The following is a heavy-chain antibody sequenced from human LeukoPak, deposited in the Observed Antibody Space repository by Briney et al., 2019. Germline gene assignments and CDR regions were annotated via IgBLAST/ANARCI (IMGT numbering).Heavy chain of an antibody. Sequence: SETLSLTCDVFGYSVSNSYYWVWIRQPPGKGLEWIGSIYHSGNTYYNPSLKSRLTISLDTSKNQFSLQLSSVTAADTAVYYCAGTTVTGYYFDYWGQGTLVTVSS. CDR2: IYHSGNT. V-gene: IGHV4-38-2*01. CDR1: GYSVSNSYY. D-gene: IGHD4-11*01. CDR3: AGTTVTGYYFDY. J-gene: IGHJ4*02.